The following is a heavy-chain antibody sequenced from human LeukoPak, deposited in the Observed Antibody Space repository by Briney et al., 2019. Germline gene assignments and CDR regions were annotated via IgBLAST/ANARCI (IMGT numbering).Heavy chain of an antibody. V-gene: IGHV4-31*03. CDR2: IDYSGRT. Sequence: PSETLSLTCTVSGDSISSGGRYWSWIRQRPGKGLEWIGYIDYSGRTYYNPSLGGRATISLDMSNNRFSLKLRSVTAADTAVHFCAGAKMGGDYYYVDVWGKGTTVAVSS. J-gene: IGHJ6*03. D-gene: IGHD3-16*01. CDR3: AGAKMGGDYYYVDV. CDR1: GDSISSGGRY.